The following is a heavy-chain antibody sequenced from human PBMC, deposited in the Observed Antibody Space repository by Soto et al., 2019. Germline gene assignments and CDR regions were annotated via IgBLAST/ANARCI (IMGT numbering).Heavy chain of an antibody. CDR1: GFTFSSYG. J-gene: IGHJ5*02. CDR3: AKEKRWPNWFDP. V-gene: IGHV3-30*18. Sequence: QVQLVESGGGVVQPGRSLRLSCAASGFTFSSYGMHWVRQAPGKGLEWVAVISYDGSNKYYADSVEGRFTISRDNSKNTLYLQMNSLRAEDTAVYYCAKEKRWPNWFDPWGQGTLVTVSS. D-gene: IGHD2-15*01. CDR2: ISYDGSNK.